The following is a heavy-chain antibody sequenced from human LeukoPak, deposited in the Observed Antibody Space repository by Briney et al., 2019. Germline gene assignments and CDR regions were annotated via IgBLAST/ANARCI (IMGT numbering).Heavy chain of an antibody. CDR1: GYTFTSYA. V-gene: IGHV7-4-1*02. Sequence: ASVKVSCKASGYTFTSYALNWVRQAPGQGLEWMGWINTNTGKPTYAQGFTGRFVFSLDTSVSTAYLQISSLKAEDTAVHYCARVDYYGSGSYSLYQYGMDVWGLGTTVTVSS. CDR2: INTNTGKP. J-gene: IGHJ6*02. D-gene: IGHD3-10*01. CDR3: ARVDYYGSGSYSLYQYGMDV.